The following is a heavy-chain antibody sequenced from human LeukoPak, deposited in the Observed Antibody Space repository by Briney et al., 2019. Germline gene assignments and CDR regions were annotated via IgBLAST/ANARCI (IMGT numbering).Heavy chain of an antibody. J-gene: IGHJ4*02. CDR1: GYTFTGYY. V-gene: IGHV1-2*02. CDR2: INPNSGGT. CDR3: ARDLGSVSGTKGFDY. D-gene: IGHD1-7*01. Sequence: ASVKASCKASGYTFTGYYIHWVRQAPGQGLEWRGWINPNSGGTNYAQKFQGRVTMTRDMSISTAYMELSRLRSDDTAVYYCARDLGSVSGTKGFDYWGEGTLVTVSS.